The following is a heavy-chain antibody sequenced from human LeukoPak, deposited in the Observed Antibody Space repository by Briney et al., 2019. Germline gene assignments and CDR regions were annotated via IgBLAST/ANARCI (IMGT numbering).Heavy chain of an antibody. J-gene: IGHJ4*02. CDR1: GFTFSTYW. D-gene: IGHD2-2*01. CDR2: INQDGGDK. V-gene: IGHV3-7*02. Sequence: GGSLRLSCAASGFTFSTYWMTWVRQAPGKGLEWVANINQDGGDKYYVDSVKGRFTISRDNAKNSLYLQMNSLRAEDTAVYYCAKNTWYHDYWGQGTLVTVSA. CDR3: AKNTWYHDY.